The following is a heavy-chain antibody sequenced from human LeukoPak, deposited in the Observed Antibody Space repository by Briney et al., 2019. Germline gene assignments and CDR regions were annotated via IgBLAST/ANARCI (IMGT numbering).Heavy chain of an antibody. V-gene: IGHV3-48*02. CDR3: ASGYDFGY. D-gene: IGHD5-12*01. Sequence: PGGSLRLSCAASGFTFSSYSMNWVRQAPGKGLEWVSYISSSSSTIYYADSVKGRFTISRDNAKNSLYLQMNSRRDEDTAVYYCASGYDFGYWGQGTLVTVSS. CDR1: GFTFSSYS. J-gene: IGHJ4*02. CDR2: ISSSSSTI.